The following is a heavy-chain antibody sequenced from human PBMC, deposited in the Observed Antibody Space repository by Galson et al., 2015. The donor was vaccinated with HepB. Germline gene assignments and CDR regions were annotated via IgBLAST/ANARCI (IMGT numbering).Heavy chain of an antibody. Sequence: SLRLSRAASGFTFSSYAMSWVRQAPGKGLEWVSAISGSGGSTYYADSVKGRFTISRDNSKNTLYLQMNSLRAEDTAVYYCAKSGGYSYGPFDYWGQGTLVTVSS. CDR3: AKSGGYSYGPFDY. J-gene: IGHJ4*02. V-gene: IGHV3-23*01. CDR2: ISGSGGST. CDR1: GFTFSSYA. D-gene: IGHD5-18*01.